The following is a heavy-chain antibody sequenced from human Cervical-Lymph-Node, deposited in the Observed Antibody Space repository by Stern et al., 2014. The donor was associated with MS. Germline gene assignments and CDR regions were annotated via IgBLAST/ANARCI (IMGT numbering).Heavy chain of an antibody. CDR1: GFTFSNYM. CDR3: ARVPRRVGGGPWEPHYYYYGMDV. D-gene: IGHD1-26*01. J-gene: IGHJ6*02. Sequence: EVQLVQSGGGLVKPGGSLRLSCVGSGFTFSNYMMNWVRQTPGTGLEWVSSISSSSSYIYYADSMKGRFTISRDNAKNSLYLQVDSLRAADTGVYYCARVPRRVGGGPWEPHYYYYGMDVWGQGTTVTVSS. V-gene: IGHV3-21*01. CDR2: ISSSSSYI.